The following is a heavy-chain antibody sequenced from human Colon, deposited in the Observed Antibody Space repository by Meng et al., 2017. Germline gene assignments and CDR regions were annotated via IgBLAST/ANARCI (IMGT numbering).Heavy chain of an antibody. J-gene: IGHJ4*02. CDR3: ARDYWGSLDF. V-gene: IGHV4-61*08. CDR2: ARIDYANT. CDR1: GASVRSPDHQ. Sequence: QVPVPGAGQGLVRPSETLSLICAVSGASVRSPDHQWGWVRQPPGKGLEWIGYARIDYANTNYNPSLKSRVNVSLDTSKNQFSLNVRSVTAADTAVYYCARDYWGSLDFWGQGILVTVSS. D-gene: IGHD3-16*01.